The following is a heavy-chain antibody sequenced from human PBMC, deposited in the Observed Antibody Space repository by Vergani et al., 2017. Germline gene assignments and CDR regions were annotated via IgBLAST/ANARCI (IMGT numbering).Heavy chain of an antibody. V-gene: IGHV3-23*04. J-gene: IGHJ4*02. D-gene: IGHD1-14*01. CDR3: AKSGTDYDPAAY. Sequence: VQLVESGGGVVQPGRSLRLSCAASGFTFSSYAMSWVRQAPGKGLEWVSAISGSGGSTYYADSVKGRFTISRDNSKNTLYLQMNSLRAADTAVYYCAKSGTDYDPAAYWGQGTLVTVSS. CDR2: ISGSGGST. CDR1: GFTFSSYA.